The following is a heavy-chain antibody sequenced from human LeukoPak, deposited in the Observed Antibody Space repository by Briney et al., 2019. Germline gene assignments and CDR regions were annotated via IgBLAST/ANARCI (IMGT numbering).Heavy chain of an antibody. D-gene: IGHD7-27*01. CDR2: INHSGST. CDR1: GVSFSGYY. V-gene: IGHV4-34*01. J-gene: IGHJ5*02. CDR3: ARDREAVANWGYDWFDP. Sequence: PSETLSLTCAVYGVSFSGYYWSWIRQPPGKGLEWIGEINHSGSTNYNPSLNSRVTMSVDTSKNQFSLKLSSVAAADTVVYYCARDREAVANWGYDWFDPWGQGTLVTVSS.